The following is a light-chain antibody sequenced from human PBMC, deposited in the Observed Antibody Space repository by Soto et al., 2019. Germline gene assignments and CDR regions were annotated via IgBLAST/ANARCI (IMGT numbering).Light chain of an antibody. J-gene: IGKJ4*01. V-gene: IGKV3-20*01. Sequence: IVLTQSPGTLSLSPGERATLSCRASQSLSNNYLAWYQQKPGQGPRLLIYGASSRATGIPDRFSGSGSGTDFTLTISRLEPEDFAVYYCQQYNPQLTFGGGTKVDIK. CDR2: GAS. CDR1: QSLSNNY. CDR3: QQYNPQLT.